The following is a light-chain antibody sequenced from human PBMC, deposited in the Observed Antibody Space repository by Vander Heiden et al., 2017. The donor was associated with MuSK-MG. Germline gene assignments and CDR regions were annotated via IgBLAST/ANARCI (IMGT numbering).Light chain of an antibody. V-gene: IGLV1-40*01. J-gene: IGLJ2*01. Sequence: QSVLTQPPSVSGPPGQRVPISNIGAGYDVHWYQQLPGTAPNLLIYGNSNRPSGVPDRFSGSKSGTSASLAITGLQAEDEADYYCQSYDSSRSGHVVFGGGTKLTVL. CDR2: GNS. CDR3: QSYDSSRSGHVV. CDR1: NIGAGYD.